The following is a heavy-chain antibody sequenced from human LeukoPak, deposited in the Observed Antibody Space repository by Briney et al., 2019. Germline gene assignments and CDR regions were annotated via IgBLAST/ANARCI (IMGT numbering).Heavy chain of an antibody. CDR1: GGSIRSSYYY. CDR2: FYYSGYT. V-gene: IGHV4-39*07. D-gene: IGHD6-13*01. Sequence: SETLSLTCTVSGGSIRSSYYYWGWIRQPPGKGLEWIGCFYYSGYTNYNPSLKSRLTMSIDTSNNQFSLKLTSVTAADTAIYYCATWAYTSSWSNWFDPWGQGTLVTVSS. CDR3: ATWAYTSSWSNWFDP. J-gene: IGHJ5*02.